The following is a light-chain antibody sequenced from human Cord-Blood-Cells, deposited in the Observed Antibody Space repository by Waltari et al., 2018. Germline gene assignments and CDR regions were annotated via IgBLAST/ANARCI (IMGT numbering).Light chain of an antibody. CDR2: GKN. CDR3: NSRDSSGNVV. J-gene: IGLJ2*01. Sequence: SSELTQDPAVSVALGQTVRLTCQGDSLRSYYASWYQQKPRQAPVLVIYGKNNRPSGIPDRFSGSSSGNTASLTITGAQAEDEADYYCNSRDSSGNVVFGGGTKLTVL. CDR1: SLRSYY. V-gene: IGLV3-19*01.